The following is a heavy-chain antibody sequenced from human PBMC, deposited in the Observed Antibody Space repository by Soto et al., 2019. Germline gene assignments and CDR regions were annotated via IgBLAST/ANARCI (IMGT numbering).Heavy chain of an antibody. V-gene: IGHV3-53*01. J-gene: IGHJ4*02. D-gene: IGHD2-2*01. CDR2: IYRGGNT. CDR3: ASVGYCSTTTCPPA. Sequence: GGSLRLSCAASGLTVSTNYMTWVRQAPGKGLEWVSVIYRGGNTYHADSVQGRFSVSRDNSKNTVDLQMNNLRAKDTAMYYCASVGYCSTTTCPPAWGQGTLVTVS. CDR1: GLTVSTNY.